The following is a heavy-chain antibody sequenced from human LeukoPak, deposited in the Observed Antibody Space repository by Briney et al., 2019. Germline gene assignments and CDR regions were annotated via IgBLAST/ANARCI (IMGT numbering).Heavy chain of an antibody. Sequence: SETLSLTCTVSGGSISSYYWSWIRQPPGKGLEWIGYIYYSGSTNYNPSLKSRVTISVDTSKNQFSLKLSSVTAADTAVYYCARGAAGIVWFDPWGQGTLVTVSS. CDR1: GGSISSYY. J-gene: IGHJ5*02. D-gene: IGHD6-13*01. CDR3: ARGAAGIVWFDP. V-gene: IGHV4-59*01. CDR2: IYYSGST.